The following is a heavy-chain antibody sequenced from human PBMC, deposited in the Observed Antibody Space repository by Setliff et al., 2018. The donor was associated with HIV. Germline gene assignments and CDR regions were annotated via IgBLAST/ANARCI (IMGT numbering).Heavy chain of an antibody. Sequence: GGSLRLSCAASGFPFSTYAMNWVRQAPGKGLEWVSAISDSGDNTYYADSVKGRFTISRYNSRDTLYLPMNSLRVEDTAVYCCAKTIAALDYWGQGTLVTVSS. V-gene: IGHV3-23*01. J-gene: IGHJ4*02. D-gene: IGHD6-13*01. CDR1: GFPFSTYA. CDR3: AKTIAALDY. CDR2: ISDSGDNT.